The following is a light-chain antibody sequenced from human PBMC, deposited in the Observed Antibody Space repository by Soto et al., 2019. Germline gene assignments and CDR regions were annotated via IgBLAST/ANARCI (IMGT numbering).Light chain of an antibody. CDR1: SSNIGAGYD. CDR2: GNS. Sequence: QSVLTQPPSVSGAPGQRVTISCTGSSSNIGAGYDVHWYQQLPGIAPKLLIYGNSNRPSGVPDRFSGSKSGTSASLAITGLQAEDEADYYCQSYDSSVSGXVXXGXTKVXVL. CDR3: QSYDSSVSGXV. V-gene: IGLV1-40*01. J-gene: IGLJ3*02.